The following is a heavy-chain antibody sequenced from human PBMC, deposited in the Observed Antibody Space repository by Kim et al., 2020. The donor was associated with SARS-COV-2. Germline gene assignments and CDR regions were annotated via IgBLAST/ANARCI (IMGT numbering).Heavy chain of an antibody. J-gene: IGHJ3*02. D-gene: IGHD3-10*01. Sequence: GGSLRLSCAASGFTFSKFAMNWVRQAPGRGLEWVSAISGSGTRTYYADSVKGRFTISRDNSKNTLYLQMNNLRAEDTAVYFCAKTGRSTVVRGDDGDVLDIWGQGTQVTASS. CDR2: ISGSGTRT. V-gene: IGHV3-23*01. CDR1: GFTFSKFA. CDR3: AKTGRSTVVRGDDGDVLDI.